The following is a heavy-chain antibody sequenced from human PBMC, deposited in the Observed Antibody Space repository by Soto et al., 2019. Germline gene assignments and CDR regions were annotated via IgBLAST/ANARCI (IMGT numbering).Heavy chain of an antibody. CDR3: AKAGGDY. CDR1: GFIASKYA. D-gene: IGHD3-10*01. CDR2: FSGSGSVT. V-gene: IGHV3-23*01. J-gene: IGHJ4*02. Sequence: GGSLRLSCAASGFIASKYAMSWVRQGPGKGLEWVAGFSGSGSVTFYADSVKGRFILSRDSSRNTIYVQMNSLRAEDTAVYYCAKAGGDYWGQGTLVTVSS.